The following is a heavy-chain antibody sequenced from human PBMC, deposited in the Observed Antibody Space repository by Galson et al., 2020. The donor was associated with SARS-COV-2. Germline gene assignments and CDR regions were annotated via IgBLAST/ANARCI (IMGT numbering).Heavy chain of an antibody. CDR3: ARASIHRAAAGLIDY. Sequence: GESLKISCAASGFTFSSYSMNWVRQAPGKGLEWVSSISSSSSYIYYADSVKGRFTISRDNAKNSLYLQMNSLRAEDTAVYYCARASIHRAAAGLIDYWGQGTLVTVSS. D-gene: IGHD6-13*01. CDR2: ISSSSSYI. V-gene: IGHV3-21*01. J-gene: IGHJ4*02. CDR1: GFTFSSYS.